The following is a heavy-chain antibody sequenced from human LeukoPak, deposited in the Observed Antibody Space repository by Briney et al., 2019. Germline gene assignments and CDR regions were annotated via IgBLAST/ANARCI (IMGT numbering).Heavy chain of an antibody. D-gene: IGHD3-10*01. V-gene: IGHV1-69*13. Sequence: APVKVSCKAFGGTFSSYAISWVRQAPGHRLEGMGGVFPIFGTANYAQKFQGRVTITADESTSTAYMELSSLRSEDTAVYYCARDSEPSPFGAPRIAFDIWGQGTMVTVSS. CDR3: ARDSEPSPFGAPRIAFDI. J-gene: IGHJ3*02. CDR2: VFPIFGTA. CDR1: GGTFSSYA.